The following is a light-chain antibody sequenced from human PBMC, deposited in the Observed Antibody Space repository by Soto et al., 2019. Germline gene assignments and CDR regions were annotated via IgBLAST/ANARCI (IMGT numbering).Light chain of an antibody. Sequence: QSALTQPASVSGSPGQSITISCTGTSSDVGGYNYVSWYQQHPGKSPKLMIYDVSNRPSGVSNRFSVSKSGNTASLTISGLHAEDEADYYCSSYTSSSTLFGGGTKRTVL. J-gene: IGLJ2*01. CDR2: DVS. CDR1: SSDVGGYNY. CDR3: SSYTSSSTL. V-gene: IGLV2-14*01.